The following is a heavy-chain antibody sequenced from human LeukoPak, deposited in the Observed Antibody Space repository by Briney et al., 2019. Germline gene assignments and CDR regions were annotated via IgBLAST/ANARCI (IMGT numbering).Heavy chain of an antibody. CDR1: GFTFSNYG. J-gene: IGHJ6*02. V-gene: IGHV3-21*01. D-gene: IGHD3-22*01. Sequence: GGSLRLSCAASGFTFSNYGMNWVRQTPDKGLERVASISSTSSYIYYTDSVRGRFTISRDNTKNSLYLQMNSLRAEDTAVYYCAHSKTCYYDSSGYFCLYGMDGWGQGTTVTVSS. CDR3: AHSKTCYYDSSGYFCLYGMDG. CDR2: ISSTSSYI.